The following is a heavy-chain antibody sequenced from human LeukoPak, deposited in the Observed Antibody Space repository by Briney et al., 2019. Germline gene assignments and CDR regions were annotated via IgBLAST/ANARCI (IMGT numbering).Heavy chain of an antibody. CDR3: ARTGDYDILNPNRFDP. CDR2: IYYSGST. J-gene: IGHJ5*02. V-gene: IGHV4-59*08. CDR1: GGSISSYY. Sequence: TSETLSLTCTVSGGSISSYYWSWIRQPPGKGLEWIGYIYYSGSTNYNPSLKSRVTISVDTSKNQFSLKLSSVTAADTAVYYCARTGDYDILNPNRFDPWGQGTLVTVSS. D-gene: IGHD3-9*01.